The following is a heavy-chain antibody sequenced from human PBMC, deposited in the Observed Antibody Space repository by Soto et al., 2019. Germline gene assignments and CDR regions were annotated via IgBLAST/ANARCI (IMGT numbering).Heavy chain of an antibody. Sequence: QVQLQESGPGLVKPSQTLSLTCTVSGGSISSGDYYWRWIRQPPGKGLEWIGYIYYSGRTYYNPTLKSRVTTSVDTSKNQFSLKLSTVTAADTAVYYCARDIPMTTGYDGMAVWGQGTTVTVSS. D-gene: IGHD4-17*01. CDR3: ARDIPMTTGYDGMAV. CDR1: GGSISSGDYY. CDR2: IYYSGRT. J-gene: IGHJ6*02. V-gene: IGHV4-30-4*01.